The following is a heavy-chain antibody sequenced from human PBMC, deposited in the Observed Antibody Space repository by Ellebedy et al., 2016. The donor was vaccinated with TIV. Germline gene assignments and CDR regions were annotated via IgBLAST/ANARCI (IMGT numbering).Heavy chain of an antibody. CDR1: GGSFSGYY. J-gene: IGHJ6*02. V-gene: IGHV4-34*01. CDR2: INHSGST. CDR3: AGHRGAGVYGMDV. D-gene: IGHD1-14*01. Sequence: GSLRLXXAVYGGSFSGYYWSWIRQPPGKGLEWIREINHSGSTNYNPSLKSRVTISVDTSKNQFSLKLSSVTAADTAVYYCAGHRGAGVYGMDVWGQGTTVTVSS.